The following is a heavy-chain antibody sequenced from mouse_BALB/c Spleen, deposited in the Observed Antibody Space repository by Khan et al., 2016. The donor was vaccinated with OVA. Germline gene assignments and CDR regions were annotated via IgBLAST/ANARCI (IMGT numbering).Heavy chain of an antibody. CDR2: ISYSGST. V-gene: IGHV3-2*02. J-gene: IGHJ2*01. CDR3: ARWDYDAPNY. D-gene: IGHD2-4*01. CDR1: GYSITSDYA. Sequence: EVELVESGPGLVKPSQSLSLTCTVTGYSITSDYAWNWIRQFPGNKLEWMGFISYSGSTSYNPSLKSRISITRDTSKKQFFLQLNSVTNEDTATYCFARWDYDAPNYWGQGTTLTVSS.